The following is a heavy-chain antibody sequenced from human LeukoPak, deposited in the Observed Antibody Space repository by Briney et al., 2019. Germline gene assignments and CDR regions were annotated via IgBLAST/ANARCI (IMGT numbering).Heavy chain of an antibody. D-gene: IGHD3-10*01. CDR1: GGSFSGYY. Sequence: KPSETLSLTCAVYGGSFSGYYWSWIRQPPGKGLEWFGEINHSGSTNYNPSLKSRVTISVDTSKNQFSLKLSSVTAADTAVYYCARDGSGSYPLAFDIWGQGTMVTVSS. CDR2: INHSGST. CDR3: ARDGSGSYPLAFDI. V-gene: IGHV4-34*01. J-gene: IGHJ3*02.